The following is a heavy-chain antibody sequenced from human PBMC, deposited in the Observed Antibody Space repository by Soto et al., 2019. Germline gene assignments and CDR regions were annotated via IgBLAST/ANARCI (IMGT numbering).Heavy chain of an antibody. CDR2: INPSGGST. V-gene: IGHV1-46*03. CDR1: GYTFTSYY. CDR3: ARGHTAMVRMFDP. J-gene: IGHJ5*02. D-gene: IGHD5-18*01. Sequence: QVQLVQSGAEVKKPGASVKVSCKASGYTFTSYYMHWVRQAPGQGLEWMGIINPSGGSTSYAQKFQGRVXTTLDXXTSTVYMELSSLRSEDTAVYYCARGHTAMVRMFDPWGQGTLVTVSS.